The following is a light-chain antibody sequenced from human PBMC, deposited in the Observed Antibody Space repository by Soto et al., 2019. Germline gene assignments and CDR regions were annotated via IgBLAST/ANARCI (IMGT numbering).Light chain of an antibody. J-gene: IGKJ4*01. Sequence: EIVMTQSPATLSVSPGERATLSCRTSQSVGSNFAWYQQKPGQAPRLLIYGASTRATGIPARFSGSGSGTEFTLTISSLQSEDIAVYYCQQYNDWPLTFGGGTKVDI. CDR1: QSVGSN. V-gene: IGKV3-15*01. CDR3: QQYNDWPLT. CDR2: GAS.